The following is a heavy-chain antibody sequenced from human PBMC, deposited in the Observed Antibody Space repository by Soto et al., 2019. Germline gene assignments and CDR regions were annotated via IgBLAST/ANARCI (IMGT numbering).Heavy chain of an antibody. J-gene: IGHJ3*02. D-gene: IGHD3-16*01. CDR1: GYTFTSYY. Sequence: GASVKVSCKASGYTFTSYYMHWVRQAPGQGLEWMGIINPSGGSTSYAQKFQGRVTMTRDTSTSTVYMELSSLRSEDTAVYYCARTGMYDYIWGIGAHFAFDIWGQGTMVTVSS. V-gene: IGHV1-46*01. CDR3: ARTGMYDYIWGIGAHFAFDI. CDR2: INPSGGST.